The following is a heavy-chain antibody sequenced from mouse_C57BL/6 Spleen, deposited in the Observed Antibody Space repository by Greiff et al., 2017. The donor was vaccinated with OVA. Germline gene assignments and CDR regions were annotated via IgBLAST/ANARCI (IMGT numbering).Heavy chain of an antibody. V-gene: IGHV1-15*01. CDR3: TYYYGSSYFYFDV. D-gene: IGHD1-1*01. Sequence: QVQLKQSGAELVRPGASVTLSCKASGYTFTDYEMHWVKQTPVHGLEWIGAIDPETGGTAYNQKFKGKAILTADKSSSTAYMELRSLTSEDSAVYYCTYYYGSSYFYFDVWGTGTTVTVSS. CDR2: IDPETGGT. J-gene: IGHJ1*03. CDR1: GYTFTDYE.